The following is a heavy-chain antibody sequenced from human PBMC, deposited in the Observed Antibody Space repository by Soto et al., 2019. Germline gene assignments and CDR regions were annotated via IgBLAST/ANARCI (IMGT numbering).Heavy chain of an antibody. CDR1: GYDFTAYD. CDR3: GRGPSPRAPAGGTPYYYAMDV. J-gene: IGHJ6*02. Sequence: SVKVSCKASGYDFTAYDINWVRQASGQGLEWMGWMNPINGATGSARRFQGRVSMTRNTATATAYLELTSLRSDDSAVYFCGRGPSPRAPAGGTPYYYAMDVWGQGTTVTVSS. CDR2: MNPINGAT. V-gene: IGHV1-8*02. D-gene: IGHD2-2*01.